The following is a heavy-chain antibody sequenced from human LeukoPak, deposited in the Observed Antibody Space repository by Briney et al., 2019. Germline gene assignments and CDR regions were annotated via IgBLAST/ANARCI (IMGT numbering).Heavy chain of an antibody. D-gene: IGHD5-18*01. V-gene: IGHV3-48*03. J-gene: IGHJ4*02. CDR3: ARDGGYSYGSFDY. CDR1: GFTFSSFE. Sequence: GGSLRLSCAASGFTFSSFEMNWVRQAPGKGLEWDSYISSGGTTIYYADSVEGRFTISRDNAKNSLYLQMNSLRAEDTAVYYCARDGGYSYGSFDYWGQGTLVTVSS. CDR2: ISSGGTTI.